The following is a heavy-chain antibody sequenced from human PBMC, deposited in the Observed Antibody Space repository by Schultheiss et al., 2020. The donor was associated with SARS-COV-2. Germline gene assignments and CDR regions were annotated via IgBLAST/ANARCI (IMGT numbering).Heavy chain of an antibody. CDR2: IKQDGSEK. CDR3: ATDYAHRLYWYFDL. D-gene: IGHD3-16*01. V-gene: IGHV3-7*01. CDR1: GFTFSSYW. Sequence: GESLKISCAASGFTFSSYWMSWVRQAPGKGLEWVANIKQDGSEKYYVDSVKGRFTISRDNAKNSLYLQMNSLRAEDTAVYYCATDYAHRLYWYFDLWGRGTLVTVSS. J-gene: IGHJ2*01.